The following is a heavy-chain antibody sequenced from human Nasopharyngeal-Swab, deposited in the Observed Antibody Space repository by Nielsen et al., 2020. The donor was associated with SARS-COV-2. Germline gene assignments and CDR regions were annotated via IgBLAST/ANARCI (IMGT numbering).Heavy chain of an antibody. Sequence: ASVKVSCKASGYTFTSNVLNWVRQAPGQGPEYIGWISTTTGAPTYAPAFTGRFVISLDTSVSTTYLQISSLKADDTAVYYCARENQEYANIWIDYWGQGTQVTVSS. CDR1: GYTFTSNV. CDR3: ARENQEYANIWIDY. J-gene: IGHJ4*02. V-gene: IGHV7-4-1*02. D-gene: IGHD1-1*01. CDR2: ISTTTGAP.